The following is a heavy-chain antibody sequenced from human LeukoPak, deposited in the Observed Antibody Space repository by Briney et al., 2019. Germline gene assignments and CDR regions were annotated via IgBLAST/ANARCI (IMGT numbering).Heavy chain of an antibody. V-gene: IGHV3-53*01. D-gene: IGHD2-15*01. Sequence: GGSLRLSCAASGFTVSSNYMSWVRQAPGKGLEWVSVIYSGGSTYYADSVKGRFTISRDNSKNTLYLQMNSLRAEDTAVYYCAREVPRYCSGGSCYSFDPWGQGTLVTVSS. CDR1: GFTVSSNY. J-gene: IGHJ5*02. CDR3: AREVPRYCSGGSCYSFDP. CDR2: IYSGGST.